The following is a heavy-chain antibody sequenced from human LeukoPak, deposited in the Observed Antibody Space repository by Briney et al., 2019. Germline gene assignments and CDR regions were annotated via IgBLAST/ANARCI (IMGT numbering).Heavy chain of an antibody. Sequence: PGGSLRLSCAASGFTFSTYAMTWVRQAPGKGLEWVSLISGTGGSTYYADSVKGRFTISRDNSKNTLSLQMNSLRAEDTAIYFCAKDLIAAAGTVDWGQGTQVTVSS. V-gene: IGHV3-23*01. D-gene: IGHD6-13*01. J-gene: IGHJ4*02. CDR2: ISGTGGST. CDR1: GFTFSTYA. CDR3: AKDLIAAAGTVD.